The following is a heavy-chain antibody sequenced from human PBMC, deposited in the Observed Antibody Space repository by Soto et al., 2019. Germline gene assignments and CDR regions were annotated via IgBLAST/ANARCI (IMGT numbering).Heavy chain of an antibody. CDR1: GGTFSSYT. V-gene: IGHV1-69*02. CDR3: ARGQPYSGSYYDY. Sequence: QVQLVQSGAEVKKPGSSVKVSCKASGGTFSSYTISWVRQAPGQGLEWMGRIIPILGIANYAQKFQGRVTITADKXTSTAYMELSSLRSEDTAVYYCARGQPYSGSYYDYWGQGTLVTVSS. J-gene: IGHJ4*02. CDR2: IIPILGIA. D-gene: IGHD1-26*01.